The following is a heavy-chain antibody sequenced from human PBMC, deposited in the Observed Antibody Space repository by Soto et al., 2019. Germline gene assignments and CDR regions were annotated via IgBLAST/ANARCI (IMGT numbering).Heavy chain of an antibody. D-gene: IGHD3-10*01. J-gene: IGHJ4*02. CDR3: AKGTYYYGSAHYYFDY. CDR2: ISDSGGST. V-gene: IGHV3-23*01. Sequence: GSLRLSSAASGFSFSSYSMGSARQSPGKGLEWVSGISDSGGSTYYADSVKGRFTISRDNSKNTLYLQMNSLRAEDTAVYYCAKGTYYYGSAHYYFDYWGQGTMVTGSS. CDR1: GFSFSSYS.